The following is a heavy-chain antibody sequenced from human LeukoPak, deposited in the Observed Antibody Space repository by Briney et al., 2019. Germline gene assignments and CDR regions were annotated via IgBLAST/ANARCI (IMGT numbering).Heavy chain of an antibody. D-gene: IGHD2-21*01. Sequence: GGSLRLSCAASGFTFSSYAMSWVRLAPGKGLEWVSAISGSGGSTYYADSVKGRFTISRDNSKNTLYLQMNSLRAEDTAVYYCAKGKVNHDGALDAWGQGTLVTVSS. J-gene: IGHJ3*01. CDR1: GFTFSSYA. CDR3: AKGKVNHDGALDA. V-gene: IGHV3-23*01. CDR2: ISGSGGST.